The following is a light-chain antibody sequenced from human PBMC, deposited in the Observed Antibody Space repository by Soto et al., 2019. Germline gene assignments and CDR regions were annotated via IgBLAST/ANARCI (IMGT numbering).Light chain of an antibody. V-gene: IGLV1-47*01. CDR2: RNN. CDR3: ATWDDSLSGGV. CDR1: TSNIGKNY. Sequence: QSVLTQPPSASGTPGQRVTISCSGSTSNIGKNYVYWYQQLPGMAPRLLIYRNNQRPSGVPDRFSGSKSGTSASLGITGLRSEDEADYYCATWDDSLSGGVFGGGTQLTVL. J-gene: IGLJ2*01.